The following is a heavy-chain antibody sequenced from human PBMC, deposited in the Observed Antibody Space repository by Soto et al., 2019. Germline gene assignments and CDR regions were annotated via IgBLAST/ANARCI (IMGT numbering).Heavy chain of an antibody. V-gene: IGHV1-69*12. Sequence: QVLLVQSGAEVKKPGSSVRVSCKTSGGTFSSFAISWVRLAPGQGLEWMEVIVPMFAAPTYAQKFQGRVSITADESTRTAYMELSRLRSDDTAVYYCARDRVMRGNAYYYGMDVWGQGTTVTVSS. D-gene: IGHD2-21*01. CDR3: ARDRVMRGNAYYYGMDV. J-gene: IGHJ6*02. CDR1: GGTFSSFA. CDR2: IVPMFAAP.